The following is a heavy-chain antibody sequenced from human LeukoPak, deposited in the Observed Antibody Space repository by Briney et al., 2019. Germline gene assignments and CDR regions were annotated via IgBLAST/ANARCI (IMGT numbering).Heavy chain of an antibody. V-gene: IGHV4-4*02. CDR3: ARLYSSGWLRYFDY. CDR2: VNLQGST. J-gene: IGHJ4*02. CDR1: GGSITNTNY. Sequence: SETLSLTCGVSGGSITNTNYWTWVRQPPGKGLEWIGEVNLQGSTNYNPSLMGRVAISVDTSENHISLQLTSVTAADTAVYYCARLYSSGWLRYFDYWGQGTLVTVSS. D-gene: IGHD6-19*01.